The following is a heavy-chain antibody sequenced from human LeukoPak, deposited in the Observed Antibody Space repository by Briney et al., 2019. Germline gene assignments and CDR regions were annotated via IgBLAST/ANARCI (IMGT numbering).Heavy chain of an antibody. Sequence: ASVKVSCKASGYTFTGYYMHWVRQAPGQGLEWMGWINPNSGGTNYAQKFQGWVTMTRDTSISTAYMELSRLRSDDTAVYYCVVVITETSINWFDPWGQGTLVTVSS. J-gene: IGHJ5*02. CDR3: VVVITETSINWFDP. V-gene: IGHV1-2*04. CDR2: INPNSGGT. D-gene: IGHD3-22*01. CDR1: GYTFTGYY.